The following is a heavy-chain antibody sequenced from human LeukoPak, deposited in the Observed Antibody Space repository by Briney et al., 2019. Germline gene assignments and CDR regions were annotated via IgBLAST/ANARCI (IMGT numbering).Heavy chain of an antibody. CDR1: GGSFSGYY. D-gene: IGHD2-8*01. CDR3: ARMSYGTKDY. J-gene: IGHJ4*02. CDR2: INHSGST. Sequence: PSETLSLTCAVYGGSFSGYYWSWIRQPPGKGLEWIGEINHSGSTNYNPSLKSRVTISVDTSKNQFSLKLSSVTAADTAVYYCARMSYGTKDYWGQGTLVTVSS. V-gene: IGHV4-34*01.